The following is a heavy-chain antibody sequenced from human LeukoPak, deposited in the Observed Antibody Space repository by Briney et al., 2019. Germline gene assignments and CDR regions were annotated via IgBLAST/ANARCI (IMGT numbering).Heavy chain of an antibody. J-gene: IGHJ6*03. V-gene: IGHV1-8*03. Sequence: ASVKVSCKASGYTFTSYDINWVRQATGQGLEWMGWMNPNSGNTGYAQKFQGRVTITRNTSISTAYMELSSLRSEDTAVYYCARGLNRHYYYYYYMDVWGKGTTVTVSS. CDR1: GYTFTSYD. D-gene: IGHD2/OR15-2a*01. CDR3: ARGLNRHYYYYYYMDV. CDR2: MNPNSGNT.